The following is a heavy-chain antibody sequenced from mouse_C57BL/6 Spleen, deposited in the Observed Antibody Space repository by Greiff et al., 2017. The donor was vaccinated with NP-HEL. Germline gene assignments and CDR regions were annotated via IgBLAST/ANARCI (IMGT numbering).Heavy chain of an antibody. D-gene: IGHD2-4*01. CDR3: ARKVDYDYDVKSFLYFDY. J-gene: IGHJ2*01. Sequence: VQLKESGPELVKPGASVKMSCKASGYTFTDYNMHWVKQSHGKSLEWIGYINPNNGGTSYNQKFKGKATLTVNKSSSTAYMELRSLTSEDSAVYYCARKVDYDYDVKSFLYFDYWGQGTTLTVSS. V-gene: IGHV1-22*01. CDR2: INPNNGGT. CDR1: GYTFTDYN.